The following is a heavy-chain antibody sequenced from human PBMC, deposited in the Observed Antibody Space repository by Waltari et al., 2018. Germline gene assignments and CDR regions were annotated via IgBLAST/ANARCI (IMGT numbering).Heavy chain of an antibody. Sequence: EVQLVESGGGLVQPGGSLRLSCAASGFTFSSYWMSWVRQAPGKGLEWVANIKQDGSEKYYVDSVKGRFTISRDNAKNSLYLQMNSLRAEDTAVYYCARVARYSSSWVYWYFDLWGRGTLVTVSS. CDR3: ARVARYSSSWVYWYFDL. J-gene: IGHJ2*01. CDR1: GFTFSSYW. V-gene: IGHV3-7*01. CDR2: IKQDGSEK. D-gene: IGHD6-13*01.